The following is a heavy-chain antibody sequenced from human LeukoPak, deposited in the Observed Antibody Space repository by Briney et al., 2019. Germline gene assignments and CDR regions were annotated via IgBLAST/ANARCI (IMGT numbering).Heavy chain of an antibody. CDR3: ARDSCSGGSCFNDY. CDR1: GGTFSSYA. V-gene: IGHV1-69*01. Sequence: SVKVSCKASGGTFSSYAISWGRQAPGQGLGWMGGIIPIFGTANYAQKFQGRGTISADESTSTAYMELSSLRSEDTAVYYCARDSCSGGSCFNDYWGQGTLVTVSS. CDR2: IIPIFGTA. J-gene: IGHJ4*02. D-gene: IGHD2-15*01.